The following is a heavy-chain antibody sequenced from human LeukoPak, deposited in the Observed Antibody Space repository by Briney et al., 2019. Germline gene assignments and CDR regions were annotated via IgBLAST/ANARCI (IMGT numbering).Heavy chain of an antibody. D-gene: IGHD3-9*01. CDR3: ARDGTYYDILTGYQRYDAFDI. Sequence: ASVKVSCKASGYTFTSYGISWVRQAPGQGLEWMGWISAYNGNTNYAQKFQGRVTITADESTSTAYMELSSLRSEDTAVYYCARDGTYYDILTGYQRYDAFDIWGQGTMVTVSS. V-gene: IGHV1-18*04. J-gene: IGHJ3*02. CDR2: ISAYNGNT. CDR1: GYTFTSYG.